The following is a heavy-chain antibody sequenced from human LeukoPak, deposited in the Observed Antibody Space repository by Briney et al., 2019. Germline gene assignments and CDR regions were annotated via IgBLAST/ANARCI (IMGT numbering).Heavy chain of an antibody. CDR3: ARERIAAAGSDYYYYYMDV. V-gene: IGHV3-11*04. CDR2: ITSNGKSV. CDR1: GFTFSDYY. D-gene: IGHD6-13*01. J-gene: IGHJ6*03. Sequence: PGGSLRLSCAASGFTFSDYYMGWIRQAPGEGLEWVSYITSNGKSVYYAASVKGRFTISRNNAKNSLYLQVNSLTAEDTAVYYCARERIAAAGSDYYYYYMDVWGKGTTVTISS.